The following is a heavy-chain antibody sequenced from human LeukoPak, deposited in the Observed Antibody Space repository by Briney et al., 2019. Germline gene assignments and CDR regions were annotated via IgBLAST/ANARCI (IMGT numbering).Heavy chain of an antibody. J-gene: IGHJ4*02. CDR2: IYTSGST. Sequence: SETLSLTCTVSGGSISSYYWSWIRQPAGKGLEWIGRIYTSGSTNYHPSLKSRVTMSVDTSKNQFSLKLSSVTAADTAVYYCARSPRNPGQYYFDYWGQGTLVTVSS. CDR1: GGSISSYY. CDR3: ARSPRNPGQYYFDY. V-gene: IGHV4-4*07.